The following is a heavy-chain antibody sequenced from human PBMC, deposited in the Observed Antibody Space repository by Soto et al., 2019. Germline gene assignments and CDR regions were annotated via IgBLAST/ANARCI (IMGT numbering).Heavy chain of an antibody. CDR1: GGSINSYY. Sequence: SETLSLTCTVSGGSINSYYWSWIRQPPGKGLEWVGSIFYSGSTYYNPSLKSRVTISVDRSKNQFSLKLSSVTAADTAVYYCARVPDRWGQGTLVTVSS. D-gene: IGHD2-2*01. J-gene: IGHJ5*02. CDR2: IFYSGST. V-gene: IGHV4-59*12. CDR3: ARVPDR.